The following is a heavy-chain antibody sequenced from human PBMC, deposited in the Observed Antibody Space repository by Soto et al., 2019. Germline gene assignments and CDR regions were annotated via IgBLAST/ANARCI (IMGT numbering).Heavy chain of an antibody. CDR1: GYTFTGHY. CDR2: IGPESGAT. D-gene: IGHD5-12*01. CDR3: GRGRSGQIVVFY. J-gene: IGHJ4*02. V-gene: IGHV1-2*02. Sequence: ASVKVSCKASGYTFTGHYIHWVRQAPEQGPEWMGEIGPESGATRYAQKFQGRVTMTRDMSITKVYMELNNLSPDDTAVYYCGRGRSGQIVVFYWGREPRSPSPQ.